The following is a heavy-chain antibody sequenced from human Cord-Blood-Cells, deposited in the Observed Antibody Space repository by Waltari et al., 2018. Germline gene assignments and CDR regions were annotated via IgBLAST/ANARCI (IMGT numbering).Heavy chain of an antibody. D-gene: IGHD6-13*01. V-gene: IGHV3-30-3*01. J-gene: IGHJ4*02. Sequence: QVQLVESGGGVVQPGRSLRLSCAAPGFPFSSYAMHLVRQAPGKGLEWVAVISCDGSNKYYADSVKGRFTISRDNSKNTLYLQMNSLRAEDTAVYYCARSYSSSWYFDYWGQGTLVTVSS. CDR3: ARSYSSSWYFDY. CDR2: ISCDGSNK. CDR1: GFPFSSYA.